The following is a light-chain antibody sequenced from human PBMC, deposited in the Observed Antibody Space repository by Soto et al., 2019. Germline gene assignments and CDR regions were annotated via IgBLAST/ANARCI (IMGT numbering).Light chain of an antibody. Sequence: QAVVTQPPSASGTPGQRVTISCSGSSSNIGSNTVNWYQQLPGTAPKLLIYSNNQRPSGVPDRFSGSKSGTSASLAISGLQSEDEADYYCATWDDGLRGVVFGGGTKVTVL. V-gene: IGLV1-44*01. CDR1: SSNIGSNT. CDR3: ATWDDGLRGVV. CDR2: SNN. J-gene: IGLJ2*01.